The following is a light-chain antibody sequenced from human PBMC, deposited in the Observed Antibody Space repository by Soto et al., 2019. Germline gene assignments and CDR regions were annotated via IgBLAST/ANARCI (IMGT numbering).Light chain of an antibody. CDR1: QTISRY. V-gene: IGKV1-39*01. J-gene: IGKJ1*01. CDR2: GAF. CDR3: QQSYNTTWT. Sequence: DIQMTQCPSSLSASVGDRVTISCRESQTISRYANWYQQKPGKAPKLLISGAFDLQTGVLSRFSGSGAGTDCTLTINGLQPDDFATDYCQQSYNTTWTFGQGTKVDIK.